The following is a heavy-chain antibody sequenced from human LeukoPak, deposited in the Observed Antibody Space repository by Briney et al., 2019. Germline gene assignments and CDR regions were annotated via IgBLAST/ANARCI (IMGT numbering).Heavy chain of an antibody. J-gene: IGHJ5*02. CDR2: IFGSGGSA. CDR1: GFTFNSYA. D-gene: IGHD6-19*01. CDR3: AAVAGRGDWFDP. Sequence: GGSLRLSCAASGFTFNSYAMYWVRQAPGKGLEWVSGIFGSGGSAHYADSVKGRFTISRDNAKNSLYLQMNSLRAEDTAVYYCAAVAGRGDWFDPWGQGTLVTVSS. V-gene: IGHV3-23*01.